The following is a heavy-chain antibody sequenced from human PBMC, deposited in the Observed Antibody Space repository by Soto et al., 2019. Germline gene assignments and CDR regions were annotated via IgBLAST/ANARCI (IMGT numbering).Heavy chain of an antibody. J-gene: IGHJ6*03. V-gene: IGHV3-48*01. CDR1: GFTFSSYS. CDR3: ARVSTNYYMDV. CDR2: ISSSSSTI. Sequence: GGSLRLSCAASGFTFSSYSMNWVRQAPGKGLEWVSYISSSSSTIYYADSVKGRFTISRDNAKNSLYLQMNSLRAEDTAVYYCARVSTNYYMDVWGKGTTVTVSS.